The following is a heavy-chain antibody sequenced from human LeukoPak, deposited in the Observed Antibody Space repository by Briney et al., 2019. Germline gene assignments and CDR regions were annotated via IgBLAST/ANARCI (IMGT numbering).Heavy chain of an antibody. CDR1: GFTFSAFW. CDR2: INQVGSDK. J-gene: IGHJ4*02. CDR3: ARKRGSNHFDQ. D-gene: IGHD4-23*01. V-gene: IGHV3-7*02. Sequence: PGGFLRLSCAASGFTFSAFWMTWVRQAPGKGLEWVALINQVGSDKYYVDSVKGGLTISRDNAKNSLYLQMNSLRVEDTAVYFCARKRGSNHFDQWGQGTLVTVSS.